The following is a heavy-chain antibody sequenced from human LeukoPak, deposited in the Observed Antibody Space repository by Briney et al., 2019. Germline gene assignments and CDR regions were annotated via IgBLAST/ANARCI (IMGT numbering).Heavy chain of an antibody. CDR1: GFTFSSYW. Sequence: GGSLRLSCAASGFTFSSYWMHWVRQAPGKGLEWVSAVSGSVGSTYYADSVKGRFTISRDNSKNTLYLQMNSLRAEDTAVYYCAKGDSLRIAAAVEWGQGTLVTVSS. J-gene: IGHJ4*02. V-gene: IGHV3-23*01. D-gene: IGHD6-13*01. CDR2: VSGSVGST. CDR3: AKGDSLRIAAAVE.